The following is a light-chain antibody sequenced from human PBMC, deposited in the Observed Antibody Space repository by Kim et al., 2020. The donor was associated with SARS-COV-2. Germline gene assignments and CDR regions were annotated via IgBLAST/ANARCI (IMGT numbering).Light chain of an antibody. CDR3: NSRDSSGNHAV. J-gene: IGLJ7*01. CDR1: SLRSYY. V-gene: IGLV3-19*01. CDR2: GKN. Sequence: SSELTQDPAVSVALGQTVRITCQGDSLRSYYASWYQQKPGQAPVLVIYGKNNRPSGIPDRFSGSRSGNTASLTITGAQADDEADYYCNSRDSSGNHAVFG.